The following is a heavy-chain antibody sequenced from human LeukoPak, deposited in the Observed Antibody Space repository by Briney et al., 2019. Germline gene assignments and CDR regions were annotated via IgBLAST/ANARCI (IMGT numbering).Heavy chain of an antibody. D-gene: IGHD6-13*01. Sequence: GGSLRLSCAASGFTFSSYAMSWVRQAPGKGLEWVSAISGSGGSTYYADSVKGRFTISRDNSKNTLYLQMNSLRAEDTAVYYCARAENIAAACLYYFDYWGQGTLVTVSS. J-gene: IGHJ4*02. V-gene: IGHV3-23*01. CDR3: ARAENIAAACLYYFDY. CDR1: GFTFSSYA. CDR2: ISGSGGST.